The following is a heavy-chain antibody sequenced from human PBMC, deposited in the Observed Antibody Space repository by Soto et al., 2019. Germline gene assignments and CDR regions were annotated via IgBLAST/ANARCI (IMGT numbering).Heavy chain of an antibody. Sequence: SGGSLRLSCAASGFTFSSYAMSWVRQAPGKGLEWVSAISGSGGSTYYADSVKGRFTISRDNSKNTLYLQMNSLRAEDTAVYYCAKDTVLRWLQPYYFDYWGQGTLVTVSS. D-gene: IGHD5-12*01. CDR1: GFTFSSYA. V-gene: IGHV3-23*01. J-gene: IGHJ4*02. CDR3: AKDTVLRWLQPYYFDY. CDR2: ISGSGGST.